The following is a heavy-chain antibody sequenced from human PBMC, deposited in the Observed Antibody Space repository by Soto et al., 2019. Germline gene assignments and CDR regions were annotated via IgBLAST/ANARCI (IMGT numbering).Heavy chain of an antibody. V-gene: IGHV4-59*01. CDR2: IYYSGST. Sequence: SETLSLTCTVSGGSISSYYWSWIRQPPGKGLEWIGYIYYSGSTNYNPSLKSRVTISVDTSKNQFSLKLSSVTAADTAVYYCARAAESFNYYYYYMDVWDKGTTVTVSS. CDR3: ARAAESFNYYYYYMDV. CDR1: GGSISSYY. D-gene: IGHD3-10*01. J-gene: IGHJ6*03.